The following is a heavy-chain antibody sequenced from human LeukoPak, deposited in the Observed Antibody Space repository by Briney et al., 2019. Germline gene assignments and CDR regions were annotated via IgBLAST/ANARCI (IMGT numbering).Heavy chain of an antibody. Sequence: ASVKVSCKASGYTFTDYYIHWVRQAPGQGLEWMGLIHPTGGSTSYAQKFQGRVTMTRDTSISTAYVELSRLRSDDTAVYYCARDFRSGYLAFDIWGQGTMVTVSS. CDR3: ARDFRSGYLAFDI. D-gene: IGHD3-3*01. J-gene: IGHJ3*02. CDR1: GYTFTDYY. V-gene: IGHV1-2*02. CDR2: IHPTGGST.